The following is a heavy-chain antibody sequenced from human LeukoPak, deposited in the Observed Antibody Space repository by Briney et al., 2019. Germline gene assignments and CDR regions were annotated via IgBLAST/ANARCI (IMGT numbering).Heavy chain of an antibody. J-gene: IGHJ4*02. Sequence: GGSLRLSCAAPGFTFSSSAMSWVRQAPGKGLEWVSAISNNGGYTYYADSVQGRFTISRDNSKSTLCLQMNSLRAEDTAVYYCAKQLGYCSDGSCYFPYWGQGTLVTVSS. CDR1: GFTFSSSA. D-gene: IGHD2-15*01. V-gene: IGHV3-23*01. CDR3: AKQLGYCSDGSCYFPY. CDR2: ISNNGGYT.